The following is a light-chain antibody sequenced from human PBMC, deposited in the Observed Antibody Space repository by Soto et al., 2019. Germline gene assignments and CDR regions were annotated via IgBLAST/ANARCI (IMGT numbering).Light chain of an antibody. Sequence: ASTGDRVTVPCRASQSVGSYLAWYQQKPGAAPKLLIYAASTLHIGVPSRFTGSGYGTDFTLTISCLQSEDFATYYCQHYYNYPYSFGQGTKVDIK. CDR1: QSVGSY. V-gene: IGKV1-8*01. J-gene: IGKJ2*01. CDR3: QHYYNYPYS. CDR2: AAS.